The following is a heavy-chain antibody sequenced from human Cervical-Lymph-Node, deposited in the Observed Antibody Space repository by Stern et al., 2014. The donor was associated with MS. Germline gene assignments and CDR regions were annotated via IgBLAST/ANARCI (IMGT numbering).Heavy chain of an antibody. V-gene: IGHV1-24*01. Sequence: QVQLQESGAEVRKPGASVRVSCKVSGYSLSDLSMHWVRQAPGKGLEWLGGYDPEEGNTVYAQRFQGRVTMTEDTSTDTAYMELNSLRSDDTAVYHCATASRYDALDLWGQGTVVTVSS. CDR1: GYSLSDLS. CDR3: ATASRYDALDL. J-gene: IGHJ3*01. CDR2: YDPEEGNT.